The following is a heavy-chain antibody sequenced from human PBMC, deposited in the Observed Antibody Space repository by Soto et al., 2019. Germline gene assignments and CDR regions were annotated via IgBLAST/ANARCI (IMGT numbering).Heavy chain of an antibody. D-gene: IGHD2-15*01. V-gene: IGHV1-18*01. J-gene: IGHJ6*02. CDR2: MGTYNGNT. CDR1: GYTFTSYV. Sequence: ASVKVSCKASGYTFTSYVISWVRQAPGQGLEWIGWMGTYNGNTDYGQKFQGRVIMTTETPTNTAYMELRSLRSDDTAVYYCARVRAELGYCSGGSCLPYHHGMDVWG. CDR3: ARVRAELGYCSGGSCLPYHHGMDV.